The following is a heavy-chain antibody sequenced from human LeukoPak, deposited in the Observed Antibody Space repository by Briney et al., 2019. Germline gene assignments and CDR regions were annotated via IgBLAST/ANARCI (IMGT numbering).Heavy chain of an antibody. CDR2: IYTSGAT. Sequence: PSETLPLTCSVSGDSISSYYWSWIRQPAGKGLEWIGRIYTSGATKYSASLKSRVTISVDKSKSQLSLKLRSVTAADTAVYYCARDVGASNFDYWGQGTLVTVSS. J-gene: IGHJ4*02. V-gene: IGHV4-4*07. CDR3: ARDVGASNFDY. CDR1: GDSISSYY. D-gene: IGHD1-26*01.